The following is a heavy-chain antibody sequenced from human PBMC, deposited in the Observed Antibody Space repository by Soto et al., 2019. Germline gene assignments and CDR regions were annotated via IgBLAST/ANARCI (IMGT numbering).Heavy chain of an antibody. Sequence: PGGSLRLSCAASGFIFSDYYMTWIRQAPGKGLEWVSYISPVTGTIYYADSVRGRFTISRDNVMDSLYLQMDSLRAEDTAVYYCARDILGTSMRPYSSGWYVYWGQGTLVTVSS. CDR3: ARDILGTSMRPYSSGWYVY. D-gene: IGHD6-19*01. CDR2: ISPVTGTI. CDR1: GFIFSDYY. J-gene: IGHJ4*02. V-gene: IGHV3-11*01.